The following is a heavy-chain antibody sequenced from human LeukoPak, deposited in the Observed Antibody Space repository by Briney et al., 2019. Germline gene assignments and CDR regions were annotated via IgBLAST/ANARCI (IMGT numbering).Heavy chain of an antibody. V-gene: IGHV1-24*01. CDR3: ATINSGYDNPRFDY. CDR1: GYTLTELS. J-gene: IGHJ4*02. D-gene: IGHD5-12*01. Sequence: ASVKVSCKVSGYTLTELSMHWVRQAPGKGLEWMGGFDPEDGETIYAQKFQGRVTMTEDTSTDTAYMELSSLRSEDTAVYYCATINSGYDNPRFDYWGQGTLVTVSS. CDR2: FDPEDGET.